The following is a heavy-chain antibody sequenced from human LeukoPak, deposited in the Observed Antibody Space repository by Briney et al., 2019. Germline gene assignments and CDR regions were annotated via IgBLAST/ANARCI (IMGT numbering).Heavy chain of an antibody. V-gene: IGHV4-4*07. J-gene: IGHJ4*02. CDR1: GGSISSYY. CDR2: TYTSGST. D-gene: IGHD6-13*01. CDR3: AREPIAAAGSNKSIDY. Sequence: SETLSLTCTVSGGSISSYYWSWIRQPAGKGLEWIGRTYTSGSTNYNPSLKSRVTMSVDTSKNQFSLKLSSVTAADTAVYYCAREPIAAAGSNKSIDYWGQGTLVTVSS.